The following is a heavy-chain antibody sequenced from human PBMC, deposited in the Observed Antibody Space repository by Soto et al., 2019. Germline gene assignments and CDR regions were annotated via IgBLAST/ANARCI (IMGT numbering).Heavy chain of an antibody. D-gene: IGHD1-26*01. Sequence: QLQLQESGPGLVKPSETLSLTCTVSGGSISSSSYYWGWIRQPPGKGLEWIGSIYYSGSTYYNPSLKSRVTISVDTSKNQFSLKLSSVTAADTAVYYCARHEGLVGAHPGYYFDYWGQGTLVTVSS. CDR3: ARHEGLVGAHPGYYFDY. V-gene: IGHV4-39*01. CDR2: IYYSGST. J-gene: IGHJ4*02. CDR1: GGSISSSSYY.